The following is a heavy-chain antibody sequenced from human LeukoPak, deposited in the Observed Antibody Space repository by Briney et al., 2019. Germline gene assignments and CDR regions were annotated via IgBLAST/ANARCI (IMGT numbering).Heavy chain of an antibody. CDR1: GFTFSDYA. V-gene: IGHV3-23*01. J-gene: IGHJ5*01. D-gene: IGHD4-17*01. CDR2: ISDTGGST. Sequence: GGSLRLSCAVSGFTFSDYAMCWVRQAPGKGLEWVSRISDTGGSTFYPDSVKGRFSISRDNSKNILYLQMNSLRAEDTAVYYCAKVLLPNRLTTWFDSWGQGTLVTVSS. CDR3: AKVLLPNRLTTWFDS.